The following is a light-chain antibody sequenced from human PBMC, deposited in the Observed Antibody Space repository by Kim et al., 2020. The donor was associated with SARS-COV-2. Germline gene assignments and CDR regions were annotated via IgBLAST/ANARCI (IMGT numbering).Light chain of an antibody. Sequence: ALGQTVRITCQGDSLRSYYASWYQLKPGQAPVLVIFGKSDRASGIPDRISGSRSGNTASLTITGAQAEDEADYYCNSRDSSGYHWVFGGGTQLTVL. V-gene: IGLV3-19*01. J-gene: IGLJ3*02. CDR2: GKS. CDR3: NSRDSSGYHWV. CDR1: SLRSYY.